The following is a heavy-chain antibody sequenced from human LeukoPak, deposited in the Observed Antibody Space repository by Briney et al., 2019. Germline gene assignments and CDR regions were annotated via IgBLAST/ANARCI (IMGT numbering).Heavy chain of an antibody. D-gene: IGHD6-19*01. J-gene: IGHJ3*02. CDR3: ARWGGIAVAGIILVAFDI. CDR2: INPNSGGT. V-gene: IGHV1-2*02. Sequence: ASVKVSCKASGYTFTGYYMHWVRQAPGQGLEWMGWINPNSGGTNYAQKFQGRVTMTRDTSISTAYMELSRLRSDDTAVYYCARWGGIAVAGIILVAFDIWGQGTMVTVSS. CDR1: GYTFTGYY.